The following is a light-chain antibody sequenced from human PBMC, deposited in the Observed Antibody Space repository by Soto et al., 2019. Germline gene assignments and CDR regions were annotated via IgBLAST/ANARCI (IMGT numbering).Light chain of an antibody. Sequence: DIQMTQSPSTLSASVGDRVTITCRASQSISTWLAWYQQKPGKAPKLLIYDASSLESGVPSGFSGSGSGTDFTLTISSLQPDDFATYYCQQYNSYWTFGQGTKVDIK. V-gene: IGKV1-5*01. CDR2: DAS. CDR1: QSISTW. CDR3: QQYNSYWT. J-gene: IGKJ1*01.